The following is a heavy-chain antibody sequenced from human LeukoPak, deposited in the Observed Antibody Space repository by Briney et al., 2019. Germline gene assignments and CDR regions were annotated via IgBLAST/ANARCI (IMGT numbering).Heavy chain of an antibody. CDR2: IWYDGSNK. D-gene: IGHD2-2*01. Sequence: GGSLRLSCAASGFTFSSYGMHWVRQAPGKGLEWVAVIWYDGSNKYYADSVKGRFTISRDNSKNTLYLQMNSLRAEDTAVYYCARAGCSSTSCYSYYYYMDVWGKGTTVTVSS. CDR3: ARAGCSSTSCYSYYYYMDV. J-gene: IGHJ6*03. CDR1: GFTFSSYG. V-gene: IGHV3-33*01.